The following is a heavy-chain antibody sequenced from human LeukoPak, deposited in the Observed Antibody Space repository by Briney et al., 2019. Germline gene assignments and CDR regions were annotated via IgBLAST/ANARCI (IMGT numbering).Heavy chain of an antibody. V-gene: IGHV1-69*05. D-gene: IGHD4-17*01. J-gene: IGHJ4*02. CDR1: GGTFSSYA. CDR2: IIPIFGTA. Sequence: SVKVSCKASGGTFSSYAISWVRQAPGQGLEWMGGIIPIFGTANYAQKFQGRVTITTDESTSTAYMELSGLRSEDTAVYYCARGRYGDYVPHYWGQGTLVTVSS. CDR3: ARGRYGDYVPHY.